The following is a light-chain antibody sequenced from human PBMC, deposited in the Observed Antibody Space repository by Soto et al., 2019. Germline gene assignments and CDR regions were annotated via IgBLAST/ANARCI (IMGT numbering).Light chain of an antibody. V-gene: IGLV2-23*01. CDR3: CSYGVSGTVV. CDR2: EDN. J-gene: IGLJ1*01. CDR1: SSDVGSYNL. Sequence: QSALTQPASVSGSPGQSITISCTGTSSDVGSYNLVSWYQQHPGKVPKLMIYEDNKWPSGVSNRFSGSKSGNTASLTISGLQAEDEADYYCCSYGVSGTVVFGTGTKLTVL.